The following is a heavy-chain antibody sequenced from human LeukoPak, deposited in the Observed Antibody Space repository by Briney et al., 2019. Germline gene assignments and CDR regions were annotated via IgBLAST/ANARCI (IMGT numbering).Heavy chain of an antibody. D-gene: IGHD1-26*01. CDR3: ARRTTTSPNWFDP. CDR2: ISYSGNT. CDR1: GGSISSYY. V-gene: IGHV4-59*12. Sequence: SETLSLTCTASGGSISSYYWSWIRQPPGKGLEWIGCISYSGNTNYNPSLKSRVTISVDTSKNQFSLRLSSVTAADTAVYYCARRTTTSPNWFDPWGQGTLVTVSS. J-gene: IGHJ5*02.